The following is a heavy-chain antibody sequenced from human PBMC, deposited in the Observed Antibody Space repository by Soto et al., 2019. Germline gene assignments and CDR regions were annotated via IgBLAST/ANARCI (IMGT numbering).Heavy chain of an antibody. D-gene: IGHD3-3*01. V-gene: IGHV4-59*01. J-gene: IGHJ6*02. CDR3: ARDGGFYYGMDV. Sequence: QVQLQESGPGLVKTSETLSLTCTVSGGSIGSYYWNWIRQPPGKGLEWIGYIYYSGSTNYNPYLKGRVTIEVGTSETQLYITLSSVTAAETTVSYCARDGGFYYGMDVWGQGPTVTVSS. CDR2: IYYSGST. CDR1: GGSIGSYY.